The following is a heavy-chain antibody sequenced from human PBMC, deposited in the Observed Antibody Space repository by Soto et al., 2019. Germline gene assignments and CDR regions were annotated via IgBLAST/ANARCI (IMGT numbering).Heavy chain of an antibody. CDR1: GFTFSGFA. CDR3: ATDRLSPY. J-gene: IGHJ4*02. V-gene: IGHV3-23*01. CDR2: ISSSAGST. Sequence: QSGGSLRLPCAASGFTFSGFAMSWVRQAPGKGPEWVAAISSSAGSTYSADSVKGRFTISRDNSKNARYLHMNSLRAEDSALYDCATDRLSPYRGQRTRVTVSS.